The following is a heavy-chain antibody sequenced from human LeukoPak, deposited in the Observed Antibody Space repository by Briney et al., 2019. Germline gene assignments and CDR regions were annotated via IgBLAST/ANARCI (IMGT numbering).Heavy chain of an antibody. D-gene: IGHD6-13*01. CDR3: ARDLGIALDY. CDR1: GFTFSSYA. V-gene: IGHV3-30*04. CDR2: ISYDGSNK. J-gene: IGHJ4*02. Sequence: GGSLRFSCAASGFTFSSYAMHWVRQAPGKGLEWVAVISYDGSNKYYADSVRGRFTISRDNSKNTLYLQMNSLRAEDTAVYDCARDLGIALDYWGQGTLVTVSS.